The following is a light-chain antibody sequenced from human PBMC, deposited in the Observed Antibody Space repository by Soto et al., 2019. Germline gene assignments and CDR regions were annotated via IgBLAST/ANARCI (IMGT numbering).Light chain of an antibody. CDR2: EGF. J-gene: IGLJ1*01. V-gene: IGLV2-14*02. Sequence: QSVLTQPASVSGSPAQSITISCTGSSSDVGGSGLVSWYQFHPGKAPKLLIFEGFKRPSGVSNRFSGSKSGSTASLTISGLQTEDEADYYCNSYAGTSYVFGTGTKVTVL. CDR1: SSDVGGSGL. CDR3: NSYAGTSYV.